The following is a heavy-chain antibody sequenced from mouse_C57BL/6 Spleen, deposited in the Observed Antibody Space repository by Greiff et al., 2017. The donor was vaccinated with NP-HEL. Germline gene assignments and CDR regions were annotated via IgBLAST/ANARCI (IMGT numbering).Heavy chain of an antibody. Sequence: VKLVESGAELVRPGASVKLSCKASGYTFTDYYINWVKQRPGQGLEWIARIYPGSGNTYYNEKFKGKATLTAEKSSSTAYMQLSSLTSEDSAVYFCARQGANFDYWGQGTTLTVSS. CDR3: ARQGANFDY. V-gene: IGHV1-76*01. J-gene: IGHJ2*01. CDR2: IYPGSGNT. D-gene: IGHD6-1*01. CDR1: GYTFTDYY.